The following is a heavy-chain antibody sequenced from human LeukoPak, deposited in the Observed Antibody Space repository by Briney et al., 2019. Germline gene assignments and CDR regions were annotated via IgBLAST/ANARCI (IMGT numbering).Heavy chain of an antibody. D-gene: IGHD4-23*01. CDR3: AKNMGYGGNSAFDI. CDR2: IWYDASNK. Sequence: GRSLTLSCAASGFTFSSFGMHWVRQAPGKGLEWVAVIWYDASNKYYADSVKGRFTISRDNSKNTLYVQMNSLRAEDTAVYYCAKNMGYGGNSAFDIWGQGTMVTVSS. V-gene: IGHV3-33*06. J-gene: IGHJ3*02. CDR1: GFTFSSFG.